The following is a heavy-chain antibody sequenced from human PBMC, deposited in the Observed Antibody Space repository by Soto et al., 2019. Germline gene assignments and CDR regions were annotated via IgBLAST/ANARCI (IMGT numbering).Heavy chain of an antibody. CDR1: GFTFSSYA. CDR3: AKGVGVVVMEYFDY. Sequence: GGLRLSCAASGFTFSSYAMSWVRQAPGKGLEWVSAISGSGGSTYYADSVKGRFTISRDNSKNTLYLQMNSLRAEDTAVYYCAKGVGVVVMEYFDYWGQGTLVTVSS. V-gene: IGHV3-23*01. CDR2: ISGSGGST. D-gene: IGHD3-22*01. J-gene: IGHJ4*02.